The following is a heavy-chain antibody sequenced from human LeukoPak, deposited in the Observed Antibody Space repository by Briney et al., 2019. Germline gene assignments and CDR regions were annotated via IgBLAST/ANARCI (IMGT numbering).Heavy chain of an antibody. D-gene: IGHD2-2*01. CDR3: AKGYCSSTGCYGYYYYGMDV. J-gene: IGHJ6*02. CDR2: ISSSSSYI. CDR1: GFTFSSYT. V-gene: IGHV3-21*01. Sequence: GGSLRLSCAASGFTFSSYTMNWVRQAPGKGLEWVSSISSSSSYIYCADSVKGRFTISRDNAKNSLYLQMNSLRAEDTAVYYCAKGYCSSTGCYGYYYYGMDVWGQGTTVTVSS.